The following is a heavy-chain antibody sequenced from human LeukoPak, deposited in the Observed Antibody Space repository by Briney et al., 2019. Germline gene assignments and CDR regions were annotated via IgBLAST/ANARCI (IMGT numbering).Heavy chain of an antibody. D-gene: IGHD3-10*01. J-gene: IGHJ5*02. CDR3: AKGGGFGELYWPRFDP. V-gene: IGHV3-20*04. CDR1: GFTFVDYG. Sequence: GGSLRLSCATSGFTFVDYGLSWVRRAPGKGLEWLCAINYNGAITDYADSVKGRFTISRDNAKNSLYLRMDSLRAEDTALYYCAKGGGFGELYWPRFDPWGQGTLVTVSS. CDR2: INYNGAIT.